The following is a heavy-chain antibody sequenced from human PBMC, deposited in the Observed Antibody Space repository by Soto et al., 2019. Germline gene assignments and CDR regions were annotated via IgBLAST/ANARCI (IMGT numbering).Heavy chain of an antibody. J-gene: IGHJ6*02. D-gene: IGHD3-10*01. CDR3: ARTPNYGSGSQPPNYYYGMDV. Sequence: GGSLRLSCAASGFTFSDYYMSWIRQAPGKGLEWVSYISSSSSYTNYADSVKGRFTISRDNAKNSLYLQMNSLRAEDTAVYYCARTPNYGSGSQPPNYYYGMDVWGQGTTVTVSS. CDR2: ISSSSSYT. V-gene: IGHV3-11*06. CDR1: GFTFSDYY.